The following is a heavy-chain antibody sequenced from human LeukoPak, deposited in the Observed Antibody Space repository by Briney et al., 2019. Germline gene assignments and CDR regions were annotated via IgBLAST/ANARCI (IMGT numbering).Heavy chain of an antibody. Sequence: ASMKVSCKSSGLTFTDHYIHWVRQGPGQGLEWMGYIGPHSTFTSSPQEFQGRVTMTRDASMSTAYMELTRLTSDDTAVFYCVREGEGPLSKDFDYWGQGTLVTVSS. J-gene: IGHJ4*02. CDR2: IGPHSTFT. D-gene: IGHD2/OR15-2a*01. CDR3: VREGEGPLSKDFDY. V-gene: IGHV1-2*02. CDR1: GLTFTDHY.